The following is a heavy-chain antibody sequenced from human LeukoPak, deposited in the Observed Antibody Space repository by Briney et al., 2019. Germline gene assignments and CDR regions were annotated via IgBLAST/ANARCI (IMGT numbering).Heavy chain of an antibody. CDR2: IYPRDSDT. CDR1: GYRFTTFW. Sequence: GESLKISCQGSGYRFTTFWIGWVRQMPGKGLEWMGIIYPRDSDTRYSPSFQGQVTISADKSTNTAYVQWSSLQASDTAIYYCVRQGHFREFDFWGQGTLVTVSS. D-gene: IGHD3-10*01. CDR3: VRQGHFREFDF. J-gene: IGHJ4*02. V-gene: IGHV5-51*01.